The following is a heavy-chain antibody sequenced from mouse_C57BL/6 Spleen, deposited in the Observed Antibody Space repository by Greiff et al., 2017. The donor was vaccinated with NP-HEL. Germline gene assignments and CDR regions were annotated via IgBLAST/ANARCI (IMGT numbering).Heavy chain of an antibody. V-gene: IGHV1-4*01. Sequence: QVQLKESGAELARPGASVKMSCKASGYTFTSYTMHWVKQRPGQGLEWIGYINPSSGYTKYNQKFKDKATLTADKSSSTAYMQLSSLTSEDSAVYYCARSTMITTDYFDYWGQGTTLTVSS. J-gene: IGHJ2*01. CDR1: GYTFTSYT. CDR3: ARSTMITTDYFDY. CDR2: INPSSGYT. D-gene: IGHD2-4*01.